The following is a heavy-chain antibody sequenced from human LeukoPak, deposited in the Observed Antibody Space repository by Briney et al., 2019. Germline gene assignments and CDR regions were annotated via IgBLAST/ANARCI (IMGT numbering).Heavy chain of an antibody. CDR2: TYYRSKWYN. CDR3: ASEVPRDAAAGDFDY. J-gene: IGHJ4*02. D-gene: IGHD6-13*01. V-gene: IGHV6-1*01. Sequence: SQTLSLTCAISGDSVSSNSAAWNWIRQSPSRGLEWLGRTYYRSKWYNDYAVSVKSRITINPDTSKNQFSLQLNSVTPEDTAVYYCASEVPRDAAAGDFDYWGQGTLVTVSS. CDR1: GDSVSSNSAA.